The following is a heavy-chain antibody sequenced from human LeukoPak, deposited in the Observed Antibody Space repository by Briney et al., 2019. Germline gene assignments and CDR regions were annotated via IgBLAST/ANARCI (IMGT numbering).Heavy chain of an antibody. Sequence: ESLKISCKGSGYSFTNYWISWVRQLPGKGLEWMGRINPSDSYTNYSPSFQGHVTISADKSISTAYVQWSSLKATDTAIYYCARHNREDFDYWGQGTLVTVSS. CDR2: INPSDSYT. CDR3: ARHNREDFDY. V-gene: IGHV5-10-1*01. D-gene: IGHD2/OR15-2a*01. CDR1: GYSFTNYW. J-gene: IGHJ4*02.